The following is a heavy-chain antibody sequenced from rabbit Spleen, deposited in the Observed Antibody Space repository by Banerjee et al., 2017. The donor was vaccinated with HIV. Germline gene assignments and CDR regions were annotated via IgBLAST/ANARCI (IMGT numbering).Heavy chain of an antibody. CDR2: IYADISGST. Sequence: QSLEESGGDLVKPEGSLTLTCTASGFSFSSSYYMCWVRQAPGKGLEYIACIYADISGSTYYASWAKGRFTISKTSSTTVTLEMTSLTAADTATYFCARGSAAMTMVITGYYLNLWGPGTLVTVS. CDR3: ARGSAAMTMVITGYYLNL. CDR1: GFSFSSSYY. V-gene: IGHV1S40*01. J-gene: IGHJ4*01. D-gene: IGHD2-1*01.